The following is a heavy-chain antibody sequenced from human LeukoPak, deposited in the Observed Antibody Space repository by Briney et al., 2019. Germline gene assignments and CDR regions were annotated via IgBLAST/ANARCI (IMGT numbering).Heavy chain of an antibody. CDR1: GFTFSSYG. Sequence: GGSLRLSCAASGFTFSSYGMHWVRQAPGKGLEWVAFIRYDGSNKYYADSVKGRFTISRDNSKNTLYLQMNSLRAKDTAVYYCAKDSEYYDFWSGYPDAFDIWGQGTMVTVSS. V-gene: IGHV3-30*02. J-gene: IGHJ3*02. CDR3: AKDSEYYDFWSGYPDAFDI. D-gene: IGHD3-3*01. CDR2: IRYDGSNK.